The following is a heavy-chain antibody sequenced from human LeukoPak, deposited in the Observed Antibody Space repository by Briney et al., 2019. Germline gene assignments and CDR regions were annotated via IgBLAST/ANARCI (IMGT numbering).Heavy chain of an antibody. Sequence: SETLSLTCTVSGGFISSFYCSWIRQPPGKGLEWIGYIYYSGTTNYNPSLKSRVTISSDTSKNQFSLRLSSVTAVDTAVYYCARGTVDTVIENWGKGTLVTVSS. CDR2: IYYSGTT. CDR3: ARGTVDTVIEN. CDR1: GGFISSFY. D-gene: IGHD5-18*01. V-gene: IGHV4-59*08. J-gene: IGHJ4*02.